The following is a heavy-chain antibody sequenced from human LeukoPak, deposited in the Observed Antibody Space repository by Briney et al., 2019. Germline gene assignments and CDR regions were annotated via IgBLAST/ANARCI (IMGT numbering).Heavy chain of an antibody. V-gene: IGHV1-69*06. D-gene: IGHD3-3*01. J-gene: IGHJ6*03. CDR3: ARSLLRFLEWSYRSYYYYYMDV. CDR1: GGTFSSYA. Sequence: ASVKVSCKASGGTFSSYAISWVRQAPGQGLEWMGGIIPIFGRTNYAQKFQGRVTITADKSTSTAYMELTSLRSEDTAVYYCARSLLRFLEWSYRSYYYYYMDVWGKGTMVTVSS. CDR2: IIPIFGRT.